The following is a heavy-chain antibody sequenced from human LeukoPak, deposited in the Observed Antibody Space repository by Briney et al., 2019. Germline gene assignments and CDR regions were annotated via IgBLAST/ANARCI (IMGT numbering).Heavy chain of an antibody. J-gene: IGHJ6*03. CDR1: GYNFTNYW. D-gene: IGHD6-13*01. Sequence: GESLKISCKGFGYNFTNYWIAWVRQMPGKGLECMGSIYPGDSETTYSPSFQGQVTISADRSITTAYLQWGSLKASDTAIYCCARFSTWYDLYYYYYMDVWGKGTTVTVSS. V-gene: IGHV5-51*01. CDR2: IYPGDSET. CDR3: ARFSTWYDLYYYYYMDV.